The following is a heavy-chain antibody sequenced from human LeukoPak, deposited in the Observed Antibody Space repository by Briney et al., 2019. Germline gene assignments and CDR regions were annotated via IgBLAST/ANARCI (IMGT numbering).Heavy chain of an antibody. V-gene: IGHV4-4*02. CDR2: IYHSGST. D-gene: IGHD1-1*01. J-gene: IGHJ3*01. Sequence: PSGTLSLTCAVSGGSISSTNWWSWVRQPPGKGLEWIGEIYHSGSTNYNPSLKSRVTISVDKPKNQFSLRLSSVTAADTAVYYCASEVQLERGNAFDVWGQGTMVTVSS. CDR1: GGSISSTNW. CDR3: ASEVQLERGNAFDV.